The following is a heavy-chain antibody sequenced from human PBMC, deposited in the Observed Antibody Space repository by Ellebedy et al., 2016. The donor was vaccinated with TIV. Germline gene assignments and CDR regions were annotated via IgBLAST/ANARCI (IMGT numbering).Heavy chain of an antibody. D-gene: IGHD1-26*01. J-gene: IGHJ4*02. CDR1: GYTFTGYY. CDR2: INPNSGGT. CDR3: ERDGGSYSDFDY. V-gene: IGHV1-2*04. Sequence: AASVKVSCKASGYTFTGYYMHWVRQAPGQGLAWMGWINPNSGGTNYAQKFQGWVTMNRDTSISTAYMELSRLRSDDTAVYYCERDGGSYSDFDYWGQGTLVTVSS.